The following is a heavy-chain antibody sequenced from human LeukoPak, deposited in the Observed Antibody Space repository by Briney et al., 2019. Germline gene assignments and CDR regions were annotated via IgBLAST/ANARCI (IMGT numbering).Heavy chain of an antibody. V-gene: IGHV4-59*11. D-gene: IGHD3-22*01. Sequence: PSETLSLTCTVSGDSISGHYWSWIRQPPGKGLEWLGYIFYSGSTSYNPSLKSRVTISVDTSKNQFSLMLSSVTAADTAVYYCAAEGVMIGLDPWGQGTLVTVSS. CDR1: GDSISGHY. J-gene: IGHJ5*02. CDR2: IFYSGST. CDR3: AAEGVMIGLDP.